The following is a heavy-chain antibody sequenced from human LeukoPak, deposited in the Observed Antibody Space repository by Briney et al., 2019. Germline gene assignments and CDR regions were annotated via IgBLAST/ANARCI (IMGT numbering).Heavy chain of an antibody. V-gene: IGHV4-34*01. Sequence: SETLPLTCAVSGVPFSDYYWSWIRQPPGRGLEWIGETSHSGSANYMPSLKSRVTISVDMSKNQVSLRLISVTAADTAIYYCARVRFGGHTYYYMDVWARGTAVTVSS. CDR3: ARVRFGGHTYYYMDV. J-gene: IGHJ6*03. CDR1: GVPFSDYY. D-gene: IGHD3-3*01. CDR2: TSHSGSA.